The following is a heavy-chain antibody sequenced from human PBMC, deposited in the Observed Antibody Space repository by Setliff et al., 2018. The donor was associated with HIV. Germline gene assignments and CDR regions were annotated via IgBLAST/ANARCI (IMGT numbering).Heavy chain of an antibody. CDR3: VTGSQLPMDY. CDR2: VKSKADGGTI. Sequence: GESLRLSCAASGFTFSNAWMIWVRQAPGKGLEWVGRVKSKADGGTIDYAAPVKGRFTISRDDSKNTLYLQMNSLTTDDTAVYFCVTGSQLPMDYWGQGTLVTVS. V-gene: IGHV3-15*01. D-gene: IGHD1-26*01. CDR1: GFTFSNAW. J-gene: IGHJ4*02.